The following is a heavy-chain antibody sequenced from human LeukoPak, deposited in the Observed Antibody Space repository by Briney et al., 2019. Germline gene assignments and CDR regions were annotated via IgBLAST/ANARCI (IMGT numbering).Heavy chain of an antibody. D-gene: IGHD3-10*01. CDR3: ARDLTVVRGVGWFDP. Sequence: SETLSLTCTVSGGSISSGSYYWSWIRQPAGKGLEWIGRIYTSGSTNYNPSLKSRVTISVDTSKNQFSLKLSSVTAADTAVYYCARDLTVVRGVGWFDPWGQGTLVTVSS. V-gene: IGHV4-61*02. CDR2: IYTSGST. J-gene: IGHJ5*02. CDR1: GGSISSGSYY.